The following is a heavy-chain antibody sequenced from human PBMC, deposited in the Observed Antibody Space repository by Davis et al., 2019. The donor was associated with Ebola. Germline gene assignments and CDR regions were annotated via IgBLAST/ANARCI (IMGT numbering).Heavy chain of an antibody. CDR1: GYTFTNYG. CDR2: INPHNGNT. CDR3: ASTSTTGWPY. D-gene: IGHD6-19*01. J-gene: IGHJ4*02. V-gene: IGHV1-18*04. Sequence: ASVQVSCKASGYTFTNYGITWVRQAPGQGLEWMGWINPHNGNTNYAQNVQGRVTMTTDTSTSTAYMEVGSLRSDDTAIYYCASTSTTGWPYWGQGTLVTVSS.